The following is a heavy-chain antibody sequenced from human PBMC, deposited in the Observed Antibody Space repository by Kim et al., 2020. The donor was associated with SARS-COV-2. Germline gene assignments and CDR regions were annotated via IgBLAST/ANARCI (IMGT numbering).Heavy chain of an antibody. CDR3: AREIRGGSYTN. Sequence: NYNPSRTSRVSISVDTSKNQFSLKLSSVTAADTAVYYCAREIRGGSYTNWSRGTLVTVSS. D-gene: IGHD1-26*01. V-gene: IGHV4-59*01. J-gene: IGHJ4*02.